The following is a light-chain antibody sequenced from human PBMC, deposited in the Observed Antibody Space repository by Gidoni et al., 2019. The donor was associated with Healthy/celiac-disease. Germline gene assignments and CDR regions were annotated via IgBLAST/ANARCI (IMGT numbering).Light chain of an antibody. V-gene: IGKV4-1*01. CDR3: QQYYSTPLT. J-gene: IGKJ4*01. CDR1: QSVLYSSNNKNY. CDR2: WAS. Sequence: DIVMTQSPDSLAVSLGERATINCKSSQSVLYSSNNKNYFAWYQQKPGQPPKLLIYWASTRASGVPDRFSGSGSGTDFTLTISSLQAEDVAVYYCQQYYSTPLTFGGGTKVEIK.